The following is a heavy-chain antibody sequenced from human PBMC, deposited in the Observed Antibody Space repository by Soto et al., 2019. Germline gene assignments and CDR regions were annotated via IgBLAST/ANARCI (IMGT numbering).Heavy chain of an antibody. D-gene: IGHD7-27*01. CDR1: GDSVSSDSAT. V-gene: IGHV6-1*01. J-gene: IGHJ4*02. Sequence: QVPLQQSGPGLVKSSQSLSLTCAISGDSVSSDSATWTWIRQSPSRGLEWLGRTYYRAKWNNDYAVSVKSRITINPDTSKNQFSLQLNSVTPEDTAVYYCARDTHGLWGLDCWGQGTLVTVSS. CDR2: TYYRAKWNN. CDR3: ARDTHGLWGLDC.